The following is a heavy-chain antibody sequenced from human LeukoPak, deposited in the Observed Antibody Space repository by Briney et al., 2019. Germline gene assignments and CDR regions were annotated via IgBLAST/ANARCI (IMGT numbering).Heavy chain of an antibody. CDR1: GFTFDDYA. D-gene: IGHD3-3*01. Sequence: GRSLRLSCAASGFTFDDYAMHWVRQAPGKGLEWVSGISWNSGSIGYADSVKGRFTISRDNAKNSLYLQMNSLRAEDTALYYCAKDFGVVSSFVDYWGQGTLVTVSS. CDR3: AKDFGVVSSFVDY. V-gene: IGHV3-9*01. J-gene: IGHJ4*02. CDR2: ISWNSGSI.